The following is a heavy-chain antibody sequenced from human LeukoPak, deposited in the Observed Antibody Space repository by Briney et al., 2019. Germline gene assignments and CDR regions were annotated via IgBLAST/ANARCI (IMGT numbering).Heavy chain of an antibody. V-gene: IGHV3-66*01. D-gene: IGHD3-22*01. J-gene: IGHJ3*02. CDR1: GFTFRSYE. CDR2: IYSGGST. Sequence: GGSLRLSCAASGFTFRSYEMNWVRQAPGKGLEWVSVIYSGGSTYYADSVKGRFTISRDNSKNTLYLQMNSLRAEDTAVYYCARAANKYYYDSSGYYYGNAFDIWGQGTMVTVSS. CDR3: ARAANKYYYDSSGYYYGNAFDI.